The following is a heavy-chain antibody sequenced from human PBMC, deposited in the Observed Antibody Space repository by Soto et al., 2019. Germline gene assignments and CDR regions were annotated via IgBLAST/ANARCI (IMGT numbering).Heavy chain of an antibody. D-gene: IGHD6-6*01. CDR2: INHSGST. Sequence: PSETLSLTCAVYGGSFSGYYWSWIRHPPGKGLEWIGEINHSGSTNYNPSLKSRVTISVDTSKNQFSLKLSSVTAADTAVYYCARGGIAARPQWTLYYYYGMDVWGQGTTVTVSS. V-gene: IGHV4-34*01. CDR3: ARGGIAARPQWTLYYYYGMDV. J-gene: IGHJ6*02. CDR1: GGSFSGYY.